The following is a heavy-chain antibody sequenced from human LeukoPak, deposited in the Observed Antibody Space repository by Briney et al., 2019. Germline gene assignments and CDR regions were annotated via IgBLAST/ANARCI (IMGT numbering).Heavy chain of an antibody. Sequence: ASVKVSCKASGYTFTSYAMHWVRQAPGQRLEWMGWINAGNGNTKYSQKFQGRVTITRDTSASTAYMELSSLRSEDTAVYYCARYYDSSGYYLYYWGRGTLVTVSS. CDR2: INAGNGNT. J-gene: IGHJ4*02. V-gene: IGHV1-3*01. CDR1: GYTFTSYA. D-gene: IGHD3-22*01. CDR3: ARYYDSSGYYLYY.